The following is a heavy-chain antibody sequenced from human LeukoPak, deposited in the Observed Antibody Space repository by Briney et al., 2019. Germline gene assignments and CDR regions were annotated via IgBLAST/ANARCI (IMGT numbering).Heavy chain of an antibody. Sequence: ASVKVSCKASGYTFTSYDINWVRQATGQGLEWMGWMNPNSGNTGYAQKFQGRVTITRNTSISTAYMELSSLRSEDTAVYYCARAGYDFWSGDDAFDIWGQGTMVTVSS. J-gene: IGHJ3*02. CDR1: GYTFTSYD. CDR3: ARAGYDFWSGDDAFDI. V-gene: IGHV1-8*03. D-gene: IGHD3-3*01. CDR2: MNPNSGNT.